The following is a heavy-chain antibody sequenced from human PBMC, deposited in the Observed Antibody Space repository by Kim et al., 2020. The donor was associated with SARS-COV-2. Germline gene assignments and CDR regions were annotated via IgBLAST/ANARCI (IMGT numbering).Heavy chain of an antibody. V-gene: IGHV4-34*01. Sequence: SETLSLTCAVYGGSFSGYYWSWIRQPPGKGLEWIGEINHSGSTNYNPSLKSRVTISVDTSKNQFSLKLSSVTAADTAVYYCARESPIYDCWGGSWGDWF. CDR1: GGSFSGYY. J-gene: IGHJ5*01. D-gene: IGHD3-3*01. CDR3: ARESPIYDCWGGSWGDWF. CDR2: INHSGST.